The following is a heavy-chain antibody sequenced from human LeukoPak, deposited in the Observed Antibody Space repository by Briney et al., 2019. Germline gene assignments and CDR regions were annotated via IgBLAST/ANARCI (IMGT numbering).Heavy chain of an antibody. J-gene: IGHJ4*02. Sequence: QPSETLSLTRTVSGGSVSSSRSYWGWIRQAPGKGLEWVSGISDRGGTTYYADSVEGRFTISRDNAKNSLYLQMNSLRAEDTAVYYCVAISLDYWGLGTLVTVSS. CDR1: GGSVSSSRSY. CDR2: ISDRGGTT. V-gene: IGHV3-23*01. CDR3: VAISLDY.